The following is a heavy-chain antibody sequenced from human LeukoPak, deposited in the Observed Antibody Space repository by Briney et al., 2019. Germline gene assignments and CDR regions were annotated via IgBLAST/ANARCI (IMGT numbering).Heavy chain of an antibody. CDR2: TSKDGSDT. CDR1: GCTFSDSW. CDR3: ARGGYSGSYYRFS. V-gene: IGHV3-74*01. Sequence: PGGSLRLSCAVSGCTFSDSWMHWVRQAPGKGPEWLSRTSKDGSDTVYADSAKGRLTASRDNAKNTVYLELTNLRPDDTALYYCARGGYSGSYYRFSWGRGTLVTVAS. D-gene: IGHD6-25*01. J-gene: IGHJ4*02.